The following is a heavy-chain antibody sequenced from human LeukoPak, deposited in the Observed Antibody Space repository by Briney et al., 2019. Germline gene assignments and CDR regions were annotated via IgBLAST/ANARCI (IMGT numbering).Heavy chain of an antibody. J-gene: IGHJ4*02. V-gene: IGHV3-48*03. D-gene: IGHD1-26*01. CDR3: ATGGNSLAY. CDR1: GFTFSNYE. CDR2: ISSSGSTV. Sequence: PGGSLRHSCAASGFTFSNYEMNWVRQAPGKGLEWVSTISSSGSTVYYADSVKGRFTISRDNAKKSLSLQMNSLRAEDTAVYYCATGGNSLAYWGQGTLVTVSS.